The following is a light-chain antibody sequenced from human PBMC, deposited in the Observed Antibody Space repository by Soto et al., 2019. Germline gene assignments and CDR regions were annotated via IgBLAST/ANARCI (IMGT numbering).Light chain of an antibody. CDR3: QQYNTYSRT. J-gene: IGKJ1*01. CDR1: QSTSSW. Sequence: DIQMTQSPSTLSASVGDRVTITCRASQSTSSWLAWYQQKPGKAPKVLIYDVSSLESGVPSWFSGSGSGTEFTLTINSLQPDDFATYYCQQYNTYSRTFGQGTKVEIK. CDR2: DVS. V-gene: IGKV1-5*01.